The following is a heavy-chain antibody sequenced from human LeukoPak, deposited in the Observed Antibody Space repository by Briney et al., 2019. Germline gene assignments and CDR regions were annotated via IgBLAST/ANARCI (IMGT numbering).Heavy chain of an antibody. V-gene: IGHV3-23*01. J-gene: IGHJ4*02. CDR1: GFTFSSYA. CDR3: ARDRREIYYDFWSGSALVWEG. D-gene: IGHD3-3*01. CDR2: ISGSGGST. Sequence: GGSLRLSCAASGFTFSSYAMSWVRQAPGKGLEWVSAISGSGGSTYCADSVKGRFTISRDNSKNTLYLQMNSLRAEDTAVYYCARDRREIYYDFWSGSALVWEGRGQGTLVTVSS.